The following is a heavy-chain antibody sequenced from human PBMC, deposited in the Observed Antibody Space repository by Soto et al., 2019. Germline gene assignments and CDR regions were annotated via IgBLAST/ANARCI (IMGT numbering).Heavy chain of an antibody. J-gene: IGHJ6*03. CDR1: GYTFTGYY. D-gene: IGHD2-21*01. CDR2: INPNSGGT. Sequence: ASVKVSCKASGYTFTGYYMHWVRQAPGQGLEWMGWINPNSGGTNYAQKFQGWVTMTRDTSISTAYMELSRLRSDDTAVYYCARAGCGGDCYPYYYSMDVWGKGPTVTVSS. CDR3: ARAGCGGDCYPYYYSMDV. V-gene: IGHV1-2*04.